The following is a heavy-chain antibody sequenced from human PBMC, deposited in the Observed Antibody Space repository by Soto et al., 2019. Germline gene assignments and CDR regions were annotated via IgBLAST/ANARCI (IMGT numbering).Heavy chain of an antibody. J-gene: IGHJ5*02. V-gene: IGHV4-59*01. CDR3: ARAHGITTSVHWFDP. CDR2: IYYSGST. CDR1: GGSISSYC. Sequence: LVTLSLTCTVSGGSISSYCWSWIRQPPGKGLEWIGYIYYSGSTNYNPSLKSRVTISVDTSKNQFSLKLSSVTAADTAVYYCARAHGITTSVHWFDPWGQGTLVTVSS. D-gene: IGHD1-20*01.